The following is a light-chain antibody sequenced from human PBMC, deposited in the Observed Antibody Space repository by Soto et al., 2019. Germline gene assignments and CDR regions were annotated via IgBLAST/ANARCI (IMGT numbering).Light chain of an antibody. CDR2: ASS. Sequence: IQITQSSFSPASSGWGRVTITFRTSPSIYIFLNWYQQIPGKAPKLLIYASSNLHTGVPSRFSGSASGTDFTLTISSLQPEDSATYYCQQTYSNPRTFGQGTKVEIK. CDR1: PSIYIF. V-gene: IGKV1-39*01. CDR3: QQTYSNPRT. J-gene: IGKJ1*01.